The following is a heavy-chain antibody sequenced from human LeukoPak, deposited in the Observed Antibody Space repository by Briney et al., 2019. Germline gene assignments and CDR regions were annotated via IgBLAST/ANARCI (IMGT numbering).Heavy chain of an antibody. V-gene: IGHV3-30*18. J-gene: IGHJ5*02. Sequence: GGCLRLSCAASGFTFSSYGMHWVRQAPGKGLEWVAVISYDGSNKYYADSVKGRFTISRDNSKDTLYLQMNSLRAEDTAVYYCAKSEVSGITMVRGVYHWGQGTLVTVSS. D-gene: IGHD3-10*01. CDR2: ISYDGSNK. CDR3: AKSEVSGITMVRGVYH. CDR1: GFTFSSYG.